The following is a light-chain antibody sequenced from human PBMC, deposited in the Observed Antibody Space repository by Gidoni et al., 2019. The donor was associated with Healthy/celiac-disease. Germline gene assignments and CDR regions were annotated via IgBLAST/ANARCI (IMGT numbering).Light chain of an antibody. Sequence: SSELTQPPSVSVSPGQTASITCSGDNLGDKNACWSQQKPGQSPLLGSDQVSKRPSWIPERFSGSNSANTATLTISGTQAMDEADYYCQSWDSSTAYVVFGGGTKLTVL. CDR3: QSWDSSTAYVV. V-gene: IGLV3-1*01. CDR2: QVS. CDR1: NLGDKN. J-gene: IGLJ2*01.